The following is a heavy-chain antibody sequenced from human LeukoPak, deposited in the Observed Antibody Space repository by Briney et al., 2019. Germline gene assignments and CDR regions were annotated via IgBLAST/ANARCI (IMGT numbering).Heavy chain of an antibody. D-gene: IGHD6-19*01. CDR3: ARDSGSGWRPEYFQH. J-gene: IGHJ1*01. Sequence: PSETLSLTCTVSCGSISSYYWSWIRQPPGKGLEWIGYIYYSGSTNYNPSLKSRVTISVDTSKTQFSLKLSSVTAADTAVYYCARDSGSGWRPEYFQHWGQGTLVTVSS. CDR2: IYYSGST. V-gene: IGHV4-59*01. CDR1: CGSISSYY.